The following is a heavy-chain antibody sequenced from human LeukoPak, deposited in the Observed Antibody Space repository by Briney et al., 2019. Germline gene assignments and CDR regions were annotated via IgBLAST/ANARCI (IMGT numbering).Heavy chain of an antibody. Sequence: GGSLRLSCAASGFTFSSYAMSWVRQAPGKGLEWVSAISGSGGSTYYADSVKGRLTISRDNSKNTLYLQMNSLRAEDTAVYYCARDVRSGLNYFVFADYWGQGTLVTVSS. J-gene: IGHJ4*02. CDR3: ARDVRSGLNYFVFADY. D-gene: IGHD3-10*02. CDR2: ISGSGGST. CDR1: GFTFSSYA. V-gene: IGHV3-23*01.